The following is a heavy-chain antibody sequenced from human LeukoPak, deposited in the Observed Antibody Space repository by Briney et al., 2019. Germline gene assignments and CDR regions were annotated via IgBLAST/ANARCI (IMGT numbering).Heavy chain of an antibody. Sequence: GGSLRLSCAASGFTFSSYWMHWVRQVPGKGLVWVARINPGGSSITYADSVKGRFTISRDNAKNTLFLQMDSLRAEDTGVYYCARSNQADDYWGQGTLVSVSS. CDR3: ARSNQADDY. CDR2: INPGGSSI. D-gene: IGHD1-14*01. J-gene: IGHJ4*02. V-gene: IGHV3-74*01. CDR1: GFTFSSYW.